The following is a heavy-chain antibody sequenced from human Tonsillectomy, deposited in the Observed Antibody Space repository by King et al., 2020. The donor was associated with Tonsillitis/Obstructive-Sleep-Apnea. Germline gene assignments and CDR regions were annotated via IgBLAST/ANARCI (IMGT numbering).Heavy chain of an antibody. CDR3: ARVVGVPAAIVGDNWLDP. J-gene: IGHJ5*01. CDR2: IYYSGST. CDR1: GGSISSYY. D-gene: IGHD2-2*02. V-gene: IGHV4-59*01. Sequence: QLQESGPGLVKPSETLSLTCTVSGGSISSYYWSWLRQPPGKGLEWIGYIYYSGSTNYNPSLQSRVTISVDTSKNQFSLKLSSVTAADTAVYYCARVVGVPAAIVGDNWLDPWGQGTLVTVSS.